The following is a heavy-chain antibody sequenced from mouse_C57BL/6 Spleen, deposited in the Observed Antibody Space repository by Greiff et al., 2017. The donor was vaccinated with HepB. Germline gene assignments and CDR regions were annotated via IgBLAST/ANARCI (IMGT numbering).Heavy chain of an antibody. CDR2: INPNNGGT. V-gene: IGHV1-26*01. CDR1: GYTFTDYY. Sequence: VQLQQSGPELVKPGASVKISCKASGYTFTDYYMNWVKQSHGKSLEWIGDINPNNGGTSYNQKFKGKATLTVDKSSSTAYMELRSLTSEDSAVYYCARTSPYYYGSSYPYYFDYWGQGTTLTVSS. D-gene: IGHD1-1*01. J-gene: IGHJ2*01. CDR3: ARTSPYYYGSSYPYYFDY.